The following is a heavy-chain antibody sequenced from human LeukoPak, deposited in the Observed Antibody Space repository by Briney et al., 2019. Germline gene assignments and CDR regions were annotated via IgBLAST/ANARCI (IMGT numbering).Heavy chain of an antibody. CDR2: IYYSGST. D-gene: IGHD3-3*01. Sequence: LETLSLTCTVSGGSISSYYWSWIRQPPGKGLEWIGYIYYSGSTNYNPSLKSRVTISVDTSKNQFSLKLSSVTAADTAVYYCARDPVLRFLDVWGKGTTVTVSS. J-gene: IGHJ6*04. CDR3: ARDPVLRFLDV. CDR1: GGSISSYY. V-gene: IGHV4-59*01.